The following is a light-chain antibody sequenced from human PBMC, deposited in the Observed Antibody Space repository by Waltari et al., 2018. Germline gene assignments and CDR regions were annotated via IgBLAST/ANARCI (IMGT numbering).Light chain of an antibody. J-gene: IGKJ4*01. CDR1: QSVDSY. Sequence: EIVLTQSPATLSLSPGERPTLSCRASQSVDSYLAWYQQKPGQAPRLLISDASNRATGIPARFSASGSGTDFTLTISSLEPEDFAVYYCQQRSKWPLTFGGGTKVEIK. CDR3: QQRSKWPLT. V-gene: IGKV3-11*01. CDR2: DAS.